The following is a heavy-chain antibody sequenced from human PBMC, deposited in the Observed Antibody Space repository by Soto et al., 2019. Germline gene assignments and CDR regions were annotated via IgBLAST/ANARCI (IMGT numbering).Heavy chain of an antibody. V-gene: IGHV4-38-2*02. Sequence: SETLSLTCTVSGGSISSGYHWAWIRQPPGMRLEWVASIFHTGSTYYNPSLKSRVTISVDTSKNQFSLKLSSVTAADTAVYYCARADYSSGWFYFDYWGQGTLVTVSS. CDR2: IFHTGST. J-gene: IGHJ4*02. D-gene: IGHD6-19*01. CDR1: GGSISSGYH. CDR3: ARADYSSGWFYFDY.